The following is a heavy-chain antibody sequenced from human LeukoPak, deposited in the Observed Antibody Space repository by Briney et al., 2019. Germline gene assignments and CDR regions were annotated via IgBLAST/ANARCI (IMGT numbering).Heavy chain of an antibody. D-gene: IGHD5-24*01. J-gene: IGHJ3*02. CDR1: GFTVSSNY. CDR3: AREWHDAFDI. Sequence: GGSLRLSCVASGFTVSSNYMSWVRQAPGKGLEWVSVIYSVDSTYYADSVKGRFTISRDNSQNTVYLQMNSLRAEDTAVYYCAREWHDAFDIWGQGTMVTVSS. V-gene: IGHV3-66*01. CDR2: IYSVDST.